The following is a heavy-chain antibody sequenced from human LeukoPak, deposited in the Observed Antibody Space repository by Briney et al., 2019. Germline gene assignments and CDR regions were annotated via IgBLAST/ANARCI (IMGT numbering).Heavy chain of an antibody. D-gene: IGHD3-10*01. CDR2: IYHSGST. CDR1: GGSISSSNW. Sequence: SGTLSLTCAVSGGSISSSNWWSWVRQPPGKGLEWIGEIYHSGSTNYNPSLKSRVTISVDKSKNQFSLKLSSVTAADTAVYYCASDNYLNYYGSGGYGWFDPWGQGTLVTVSS. J-gene: IGHJ5*02. V-gene: IGHV4-4*02. CDR3: ASDNYLNYYGSGGYGWFDP.